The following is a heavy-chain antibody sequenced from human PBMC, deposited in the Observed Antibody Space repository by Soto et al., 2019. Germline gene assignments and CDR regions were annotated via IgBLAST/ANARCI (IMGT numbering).Heavy chain of an antibody. V-gene: IGHV1-69*06. CDR2: IIPIFGTA. D-gene: IGHD2-15*01. J-gene: IGHJ4*02. Sequence: SVKVSCKASGCTFSSYAISWVRQAPGQGLEWMGGIIPIFGTANYAQKFQGRVTITADKSTSTAYMELSSLRSEDTAVYYCASGVAATRSFDYWGQGTLVTVSS. CDR1: GCTFSSYA. CDR3: ASGVAATRSFDY.